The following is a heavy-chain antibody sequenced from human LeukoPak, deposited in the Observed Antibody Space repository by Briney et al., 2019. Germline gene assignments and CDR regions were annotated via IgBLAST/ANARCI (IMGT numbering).Heavy chain of an antibody. CDR3: ARIRITMVRGVNTNWFDP. D-gene: IGHD3-10*01. Sequence: SETLSLTCAVYGGSFSGYYWSWIRQPPGKGLEWIGEINHSGSTNYNPSLKSRVTISVDTSKNQFSLKLSSVTAADTAVYYCARIRITMVRGVNTNWFDPWGQGTLVTVSS. J-gene: IGHJ5*02. CDR2: INHSGST. V-gene: IGHV4-34*01. CDR1: GGSFSGYY.